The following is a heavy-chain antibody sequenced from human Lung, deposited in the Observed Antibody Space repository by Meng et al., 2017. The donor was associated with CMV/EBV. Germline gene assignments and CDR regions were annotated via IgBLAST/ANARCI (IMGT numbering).Heavy chain of an antibody. CDR1: GFTFSSYA. J-gene: IGHJ4*02. Sequence: SCAASGFTFSSYAMSWVRQAPGKGLEWVSAISGSGGSTYYADSVKGRFTISRDNSKNTLYLQMNSLRAEDTAVYYCAKTEYYDSSGYDKWGQGTXVTVSS. D-gene: IGHD3-22*01. V-gene: IGHV3-23*01. CDR2: ISGSGGST. CDR3: AKTEYYDSSGYDK.